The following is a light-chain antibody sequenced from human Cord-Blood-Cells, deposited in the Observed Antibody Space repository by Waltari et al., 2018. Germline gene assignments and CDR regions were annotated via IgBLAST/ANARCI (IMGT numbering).Light chain of an antibody. CDR2: GAS. V-gene: IGKV3-20*01. J-gene: IGKJ2*03. Sequence: EIVLMQSPGTLSLSPGERATLSCRASQSVSSSYLAWYQQKPGQAPRLLIYGASSRDTGIPDRFSGSGSGTDFTLTISRLEPEDFAVYYCQQYGSSPHSFGQGTKLEIK. CDR3: QQYGSSPHS. CDR1: QSVSSSY.